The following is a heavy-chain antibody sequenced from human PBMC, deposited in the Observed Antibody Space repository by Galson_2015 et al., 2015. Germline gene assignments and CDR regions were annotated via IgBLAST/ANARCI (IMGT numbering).Heavy chain of an antibody. CDR3: ARDLGYCSGTSCYSVGAFDI. CDR2: ITNRSSTI. V-gene: IGHV3-48*02. D-gene: IGHD2-15*01. Sequence: SLRLSCAASGFTFSNYSMSWVRQAPGKGPEWISYITNRSSTIYYSDSVKGRFTISRDNAKNSLYLEMKSLRDEDTALYYCARDLGYCSGTSCYSVGAFDIWGQGTMVTVSS. CDR1: GFTFSNYS. J-gene: IGHJ3*02.